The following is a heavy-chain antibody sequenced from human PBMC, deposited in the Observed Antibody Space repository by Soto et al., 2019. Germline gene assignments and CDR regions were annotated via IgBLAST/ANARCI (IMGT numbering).Heavy chain of an antibody. CDR1: GFTFSSYA. Sequence: EVQLLESGGGLVQPGGSLRLSCAASGFTFSSYAMSWVRQAAGKGLEWVSAISGSGGSTYYADSVKGRFTISRDNSKNMLYLQMNSLRAEDTAVYYCAKDSSAAVLHDAFDIWGQGTMVTVSS. CDR3: AKDSSAAVLHDAFDI. D-gene: IGHD6-13*01. J-gene: IGHJ3*02. CDR2: ISGSGGST. V-gene: IGHV3-23*01.